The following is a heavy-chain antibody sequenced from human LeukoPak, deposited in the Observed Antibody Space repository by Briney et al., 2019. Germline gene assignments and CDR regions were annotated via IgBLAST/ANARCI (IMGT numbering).Heavy chain of an antibody. Sequence: PSETLSLTCTVSGGSISSYYWSWIRQPPGKGLEWIGYIYYSGSTNYNPSLKSRVTISVDTSKNQFSLKLSSVTAADTAVYYCAREAHGCSSTSCYGNWFDPWGKGTLVTVSS. D-gene: IGHD2-2*01. CDR1: GGSISSYY. J-gene: IGHJ5*02. CDR2: IYYSGST. V-gene: IGHV4-59*01. CDR3: AREAHGCSSTSCYGNWFDP.